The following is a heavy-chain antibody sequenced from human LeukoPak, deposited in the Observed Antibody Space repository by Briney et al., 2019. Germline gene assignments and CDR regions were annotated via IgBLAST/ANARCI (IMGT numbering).Heavy chain of an antibody. CDR2: INHSGSP. J-gene: IGHJ6*03. V-gene: IGHV4-39*07. D-gene: IGHD2-21*01. Sequence: SGTLSLTRPVSGDSINPNSYYWGWIRQPPGKGLEGIGEINHSGSPNYNPSLKSRVTISVDTSKNQFSLKLSSVTAADTAVYYCARLGISSRGPLWWRKNGYYYMDVWGKGTTVTVSS. CDR1: GDSINPNSYY. CDR3: ARLGISSRGPLWWRKNGYYYMDV.